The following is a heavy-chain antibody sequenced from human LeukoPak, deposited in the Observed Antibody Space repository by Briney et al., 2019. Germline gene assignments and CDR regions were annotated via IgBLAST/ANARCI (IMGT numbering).Heavy chain of an antibody. V-gene: IGHV4-39*02. CDR1: GDSVSSSNYY. CDR3: ARSSGTGTFSY. Sequence: SETLSLTCTVFGDSVSSSNYYWAWIRQPPGKGLEWIGSVYYGRSPYFNPSLESRATISVDTSKNHFSLKMSSVTAADTAVYYCARSSGTGTFSYWGQGTLVTVSS. J-gene: IGHJ4*02. CDR2: VYYGRSP. D-gene: IGHD6-25*01.